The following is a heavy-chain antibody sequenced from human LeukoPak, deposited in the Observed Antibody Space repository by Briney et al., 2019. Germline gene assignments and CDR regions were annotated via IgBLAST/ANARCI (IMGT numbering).Heavy chain of an antibody. V-gene: IGHV1-2*06. CDR1: GYTFTGYY. CDR3: AREGCGGDCYSHYYYYGMDV. Sequence: ASVKISCKASGYTFTGYYMHWVRQAPGQGLEWMWRITPNSGDTNNAQKFQGRVRITADESTSTAYMELSSLRSEDTAVYYCAREGCGGDCYSHYYYYGMDVWGQGTTVTVSS. J-gene: IGHJ6*02. CDR2: ITPNSGDT. D-gene: IGHD2-21*02.